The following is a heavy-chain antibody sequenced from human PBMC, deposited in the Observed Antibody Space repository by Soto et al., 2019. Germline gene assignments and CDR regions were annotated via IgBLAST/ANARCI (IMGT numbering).Heavy chain of an antibody. V-gene: IGHV4-59*08. CDR1: GGSISSNY. Sequence: SETLSLTCTVSGGSISSNYWSWIRQPPGKGLEWIGYIYYTGSTNHNPSLKSRVTISVDTSKNQFSLKLSSVTAADTAVYYCARQEANGPFDYWGLGTLVTVSS. CDR2: IYYTGST. J-gene: IGHJ4*02. D-gene: IGHD1-1*01. CDR3: ARQEANGPFDY.